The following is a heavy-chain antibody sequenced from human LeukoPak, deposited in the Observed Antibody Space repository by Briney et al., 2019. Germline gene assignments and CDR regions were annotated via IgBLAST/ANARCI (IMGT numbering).Heavy chain of an antibody. J-gene: IGHJ4*02. V-gene: IGHV1-8*01. D-gene: IGHD3-10*01. Sequence: ASVKVSCKASGYTFTSYDINWVRQATGQGLEWMGWMNPNSGNTGYAQKFQGRVTMTRNTSISTAYMELSSLRSEDTAVYYCARAKTAPTMVRGVIQYYFDYWGQGTLVTVSS. CDR1: GYTFTSYD. CDR2: MNPNSGNT. CDR3: ARAKTAPTMVRGVIQYYFDY.